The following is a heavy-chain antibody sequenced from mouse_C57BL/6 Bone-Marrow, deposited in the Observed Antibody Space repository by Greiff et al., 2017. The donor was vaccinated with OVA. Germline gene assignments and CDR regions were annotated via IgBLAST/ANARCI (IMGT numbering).Heavy chain of an antibody. CDR2: IYPRSGNP. V-gene: IGHV1-81*01. CDR3: ARWALRRGAWFAY. Sequence: QVQLQQSGAELARPGASVKLSCKASGYTFTSYGISWVKQRTGQGLEWIGEIYPRSGNPYYNEKFKGKATLTADKSSSTAYMELRSLTAEDSAVYFCARWALRRGAWFAYWGQGTLVTVSA. J-gene: IGHJ3*01. D-gene: IGHD1-2*01. CDR1: GYTFTSYG.